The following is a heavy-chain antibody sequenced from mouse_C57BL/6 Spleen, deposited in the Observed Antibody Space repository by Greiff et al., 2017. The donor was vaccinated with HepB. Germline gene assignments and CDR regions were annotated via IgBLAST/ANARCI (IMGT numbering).Heavy chain of an antibody. CDR3: ARGDYYRYFDV. CDR2: INYDGSST. V-gene: IGHV5-16*01. Sequence: EVMLVESEGGLVQPGSSMKLSCTASGFTFSDYYMAWVRQVPEKGLEWVANINYDGSSTYYLDSLKSRFIISRDNARNILYLQMSSLKSEDTATYYCARGDYYRYFDVWGTGTTVTVSS. J-gene: IGHJ1*03. D-gene: IGHD2-12*01. CDR1: GFTFSDYY.